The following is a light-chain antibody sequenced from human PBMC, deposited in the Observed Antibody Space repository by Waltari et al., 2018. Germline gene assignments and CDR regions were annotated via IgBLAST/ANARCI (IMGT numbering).Light chain of an antibody. Sequence: QSELTQPPSASGTAGQTVTFSCSGDNSNIGSNAISWYQQFPGTAPQLLIYSDHQRPSGVPDRFSGSKSGTSASLTISGLQSEDEATYYCATWDDSLNGPVFGGGTKLTVL. CDR3: ATWDDSLNGPV. V-gene: IGLV1-44*01. CDR2: SDH. J-gene: IGLJ3*02. CDR1: NSNIGSNA.